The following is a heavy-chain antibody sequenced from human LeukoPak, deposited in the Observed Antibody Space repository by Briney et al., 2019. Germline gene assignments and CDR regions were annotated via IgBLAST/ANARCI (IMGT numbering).Heavy chain of an antibody. CDR3: ARVGGYCSSISNCYRDY. CDR1: GFTFNIYS. V-gene: IGHV3-21*01. Sequence: GGSLRLSCAASGFTFNIYSMNWVRQAPGKGLEWVSCISSGSTNIYYADSVRGRFTISRDNAKNSLYLQMNSLRAEDTAVYYCARVGGYCSSISNCYRDYWGQGTLVTVSS. J-gene: IGHJ4*02. CDR2: ISSGSTNI. D-gene: IGHD2-2*03.